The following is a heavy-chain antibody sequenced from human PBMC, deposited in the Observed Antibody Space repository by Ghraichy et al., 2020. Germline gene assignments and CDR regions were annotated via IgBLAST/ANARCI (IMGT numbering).Heavy chain of an antibody. D-gene: IGHD6-19*01. J-gene: IGHJ4*02. CDR1: GYTFSNYY. V-gene: IGHV1-46*01. CDR2: INPSGGST. CDR3: ARDLGRGSRGWPFDY. Sequence: ASAKVSCTASGYTFSNYYIHWVRQAPGQGLEWMGLINPSGGSTSYTQKFQGRVTMTRDTSTSTVYMELSSLRFEDTALYYCARDLGRGSRGWPFDYWGQGTLVTVSS.